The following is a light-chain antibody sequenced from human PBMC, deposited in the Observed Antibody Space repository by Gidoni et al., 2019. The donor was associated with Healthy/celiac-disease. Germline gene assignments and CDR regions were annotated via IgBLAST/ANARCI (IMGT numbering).Light chain of an antibody. CDR3: AAWDDSLNAWV. CDR2: SNN. V-gene: IGLV1-44*01. CDR1: SSNIGSNT. J-gene: IGLJ3*02. Sequence: QSVLTHPPSPSGTPGQTVTISFSGSSSNIGSNTVNWYQQLPGTAPKLLIYSNNQRPSGVPDRFSGSKSGTSASLAISGLQSEDEADYYCAAWDDSLNAWVFGGGTKLTVL.